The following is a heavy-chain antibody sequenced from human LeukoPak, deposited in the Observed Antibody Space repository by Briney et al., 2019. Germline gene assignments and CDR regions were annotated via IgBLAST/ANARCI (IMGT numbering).Heavy chain of an antibody. CDR1: GFTFSSYW. CDR3: ARGYGSGTQAPFDY. J-gene: IGHJ4*02. D-gene: IGHD3-10*01. Sequence: TGGSLRLSCAASGFTFSSYWMSWVRQAPGKGLEWVAVISYDGSNKYYADSVKGRFTISRDNSKNTLYLQMNSLRAEDTAVYYCARGYGSGTQAPFDYWGQGTLVTVSS. CDR2: ISYDGSNK. V-gene: IGHV3-30-3*01.